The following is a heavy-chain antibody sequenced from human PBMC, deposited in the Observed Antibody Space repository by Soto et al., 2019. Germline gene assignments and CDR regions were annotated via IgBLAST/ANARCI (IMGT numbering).Heavy chain of an antibody. CDR2: IYPGDSDT. V-gene: IGHV5-51*01. J-gene: IGHJ6*02. CDR3: ARHGYYDSSGYYYALDYYYGMDV. Sequence: GESLKISCKGSGYSFTSYWIGWVRQMPGKGLEWMGIIYPGDSDTRYSPSFQGQVTISADKSISTAYLQWSSLKASDTAMYYCARHGYYDSSGYYYALDYYYGMDVWGQGTTVTVSS. CDR1: GYSFTSYW. D-gene: IGHD3-22*01.